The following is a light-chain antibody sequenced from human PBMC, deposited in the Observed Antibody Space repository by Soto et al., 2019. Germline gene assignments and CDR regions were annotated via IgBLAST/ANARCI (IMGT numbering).Light chain of an antibody. J-gene: IGKJ1*01. Sequence: DIQLTQSPSTLSASVGDRVTITCRASQSISSWLAWYQQKPGKAPKYLIYKTSNLESAVQSRFSGSGSGTEFTLTISSLQPDDFATYYCQYYNNYCWTFGQGTKVEIK. CDR1: QSISSW. CDR2: KTS. CDR3: QYYNNYCWT. V-gene: IGKV1-5*03.